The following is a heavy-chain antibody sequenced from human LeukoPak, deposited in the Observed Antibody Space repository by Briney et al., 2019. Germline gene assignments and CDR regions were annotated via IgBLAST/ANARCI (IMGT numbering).Heavy chain of an antibody. CDR2: INHSGST. V-gene: IGHV4-34*01. J-gene: IGHJ4*02. CDR3: ARPPYFLSITYYYGSGSYDY. Sequence: PSETLSLTCAVYGGSFSGYYWSWIRQPPGKGLEWIGEINHSGSTNYNPSLKSRVTISVDTSKNQFSLKLSSVTAADTAVYYCARPPYFLSITYYYGSGSYDYWGQGTLVTVSS. D-gene: IGHD3-10*01. CDR1: GGSFSGYY.